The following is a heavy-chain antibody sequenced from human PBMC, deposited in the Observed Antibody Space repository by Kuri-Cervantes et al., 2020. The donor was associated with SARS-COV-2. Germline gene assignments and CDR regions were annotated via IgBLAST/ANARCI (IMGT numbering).Heavy chain of an antibody. CDR3: AREYYDSSGYYYYYYYGMGV. D-gene: IGHD3-22*01. CDR1: GYTFTSYA. Sequence: AVKVSCKASGYTFTSYAMHWVRQAPGQRLEWMGWINAGNGNTKYSQKFQGRVTITRDTSASTVYMELSSLSSEDTAVYYCAREYYDSSGYYYYYYYGMGVWGQGTTVTVSS. J-gene: IGHJ6*02. V-gene: IGHV1-3*01. CDR2: INAGNGNT.